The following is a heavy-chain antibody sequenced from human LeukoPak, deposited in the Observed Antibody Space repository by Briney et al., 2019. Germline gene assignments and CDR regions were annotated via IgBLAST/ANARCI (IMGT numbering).Heavy chain of an antibody. J-gene: IGHJ6*03. CDR1: GFTFSSYS. CDR3: ARTNPAVYYMDV. V-gene: IGHV3-21*01. D-gene: IGHD2-2*01. Sequence: PGGSLRLSCAASGFTFSSYSMNWVRQAPGKGLEWVSSISSSSSYIYYADSVKGRFTISRDNAKNSLYLQMNSLRAEDTAVYYCARTNPAVYYMDVWGKGTTVTVSS. CDR2: ISSSSSYI.